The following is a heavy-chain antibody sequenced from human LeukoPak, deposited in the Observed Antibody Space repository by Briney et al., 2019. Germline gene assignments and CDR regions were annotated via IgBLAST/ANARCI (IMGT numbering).Heavy chain of an antibody. CDR3: ARGLLEWLSEDYYYYMDV. V-gene: IGHV4-59*01. CDR1: GGSISSYY. CDR2: IYYSGST. J-gene: IGHJ6*03. Sequence: SETLSLTCTVSGGSISSYYWSWIRQPPGKGLEWIGYIYYSGSTNYNPSLKSRVTISVDTSKNQFPLKLSSVTAADTAVYYCARGLLEWLSEDYYYYMDVWGKGTTVTVSS. D-gene: IGHD3-3*01.